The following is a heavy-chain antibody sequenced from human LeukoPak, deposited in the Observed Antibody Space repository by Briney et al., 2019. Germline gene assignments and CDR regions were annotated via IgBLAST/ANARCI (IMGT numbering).Heavy chain of an antibody. CDR3: ARGHGSPQSRRPAHFDY. CDR1: GGSISSGDYY. J-gene: IGHJ4*02. CDR2: IYYSGST. V-gene: IGHV4-30-4*08. Sequence: SETLSLTCTVSGGSISSGDYYWSWIRQPPGKGLEWIGYIYYSGSTYYNPSLKSRVPISVDTSKHRFSLKLSSVTAADTAVYYCARGHGSPQSRRPAHFDYWGQGTLVTVSS. D-gene: IGHD1-26*01.